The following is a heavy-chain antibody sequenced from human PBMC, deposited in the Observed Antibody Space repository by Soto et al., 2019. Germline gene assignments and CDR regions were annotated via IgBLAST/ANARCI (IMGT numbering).Heavy chain of an antibody. V-gene: IGHV1-3*01. D-gene: IGHD3-10*01. Sequence: QVQLVQSGAEVKKPGASVKVSCKASGYTFTSYAMHWVRQAPGQRLEWMGWINAGNGNTKYSQKFQGRVTITRDTSASTAYMELSSLRSEETAVYYCARARSMVRGANDYFDYWGQGTLVTVSS. CDR3: ARARSMVRGANDYFDY. J-gene: IGHJ4*02. CDR2: INAGNGNT. CDR1: GYTFTSYA.